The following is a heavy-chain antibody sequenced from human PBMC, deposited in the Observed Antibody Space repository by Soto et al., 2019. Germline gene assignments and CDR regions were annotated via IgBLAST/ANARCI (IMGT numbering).Heavy chain of an antibody. CDR3: ARGESRAGITIFCVVPLDP. CDR1: GYTFTSYD. Sequence: QVQLVQSGAEVKKPGASVKVSCKASGYTFTSYDINWVRQATGQGLEWMGWMNPDSGNTGYAQKYKGRVTMTRNTSIYPAYMEMRSLGSDAAPVSYCARGESRAGITIFCVVPLDPWGQGTLVTVSS. J-gene: IGHJ5*02. V-gene: IGHV1-8*01. D-gene: IGHD3-3*01. CDR2: MNPDSGNT.